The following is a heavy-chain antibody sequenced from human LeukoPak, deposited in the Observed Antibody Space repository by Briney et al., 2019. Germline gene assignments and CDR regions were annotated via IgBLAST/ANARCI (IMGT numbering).Heavy chain of an antibody. CDR1: GGSISSSSYY. Sequence: RASETLSLTCTVSGGSISSSSYYWGWIRQPPGKGLEWIGSIYYSGSTYYNPSLKSRVTISVDTSKNQFSLKLSSVTAADTAVYYCARGAAGWLRFREVVDWGQGTLVTVSS. CDR2: IYYSGST. J-gene: IGHJ4*02. V-gene: IGHV4-39*07. CDR3: ARGAAGWLRFREVVD. D-gene: IGHD5-12*01.